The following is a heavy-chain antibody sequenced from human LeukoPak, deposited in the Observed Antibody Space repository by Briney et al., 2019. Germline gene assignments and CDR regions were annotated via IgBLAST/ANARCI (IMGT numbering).Heavy chain of an antibody. Sequence: GGSLRLSCAASGFTFSSYAMHWVRQAPGKGLEWVILISYDGSNKYYADSVKGRFTISRDNSKNTLYLQMNSLRAEDTAVYYCARDTDHYGSGSYPLGYWGQGTLVTVSS. D-gene: IGHD3-10*01. V-gene: IGHV3-30*04. CDR2: ISYDGSNK. J-gene: IGHJ4*02. CDR1: GFTFSSYA. CDR3: ARDTDHYGSGSYPLGY.